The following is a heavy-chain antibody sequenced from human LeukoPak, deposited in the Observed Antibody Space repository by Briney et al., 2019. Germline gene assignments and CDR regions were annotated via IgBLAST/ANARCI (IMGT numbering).Heavy chain of an antibody. Sequence: SVKVSCKASGGTFSSYAISWVRQAPGQGLEWMGGIIPIFGTANYAQKFQGRVTITADKSTSTAYMELRSLRSDDTAVYYCARDRDYYGSGSSHFDYWGQGTLVTVSS. CDR3: ARDRDYYGSGSSHFDY. V-gene: IGHV1-69*06. D-gene: IGHD3-10*01. J-gene: IGHJ4*02. CDR1: GGTFSSYA. CDR2: IIPIFGTA.